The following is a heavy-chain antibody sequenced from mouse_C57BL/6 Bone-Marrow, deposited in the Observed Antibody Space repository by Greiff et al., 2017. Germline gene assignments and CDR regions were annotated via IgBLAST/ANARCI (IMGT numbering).Heavy chain of an antibody. D-gene: IGHD2-4*01. CDR1: GFSFNTYA. V-gene: IGHV10-1*01. Sequence: DVQLVESGGGLVQPKGSLKLSCAASGFSFNTYAMNWVRQAPGKGLEWVARIRSKSNNYATYYADSVKDRFTISRDDSESMLYLQMNNLKTEDTAMYYCSTTIYYYAMDYWGQGTSVTVSS. J-gene: IGHJ4*01. CDR2: IRSKSNNYAT. CDR3: STTIYYYAMDY.